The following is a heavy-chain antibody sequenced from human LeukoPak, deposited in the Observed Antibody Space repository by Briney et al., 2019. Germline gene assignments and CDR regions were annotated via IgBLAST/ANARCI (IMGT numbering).Heavy chain of an antibody. D-gene: IGHD3-10*01. V-gene: IGHV3-48*04. Sequence: PGGSLRLSCAASGFTFSSYWMHWVRQAPGKGLEWVSYISSSSSTIYYADSVKGRFTISRDNAKNSLYLQMNSLRAEDTAVYYCRGGNYYGSGSYYREYYGMDVWGKGTTVTVSS. J-gene: IGHJ6*04. CDR3: RGGNYYGSGSYYREYYGMDV. CDR2: ISSSSSTI. CDR1: GFTFSSYW.